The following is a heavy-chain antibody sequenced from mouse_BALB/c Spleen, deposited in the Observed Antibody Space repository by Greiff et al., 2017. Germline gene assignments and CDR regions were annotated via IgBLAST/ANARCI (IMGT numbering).Heavy chain of an antibody. CDR3: ARHRAARACCDY. Sequence: EVQGVESGGGLVKPGGSLKLSCAASGFAFSSYDMSWVRQTPEKRLEWVAYISSGGGSTYYPDTVKGRFTISRDNAKNTLYLQMSSLKSEDTAMYYCARHRAARACCDYWGQGTTLTVSS. D-gene: IGHD3-1*01. J-gene: IGHJ2*01. CDR2: ISSGGGST. CDR1: GFAFSSYD. V-gene: IGHV5-12-1*01.